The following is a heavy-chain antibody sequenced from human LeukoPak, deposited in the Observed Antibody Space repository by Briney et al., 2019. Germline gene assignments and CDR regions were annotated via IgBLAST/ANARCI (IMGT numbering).Heavy chain of an antibody. V-gene: IGHV3-23*01. CDR2: ISDSGNT. CDR1: GFTFSSYW. CDR3: AKAPVTTCRGAYCYPFDY. J-gene: IGHJ4*02. Sequence: PGGSLRLSCAASGFTFSSYWMSWVRQAPGKGPEWVSAISDSGNTYHADSVKGRFTISRDSSKNTLFLQMNRLRPEDAAVYYCAKAPVTTCRGAYCYPFDYWGQGTLVTVSS. D-gene: IGHD2-21*01.